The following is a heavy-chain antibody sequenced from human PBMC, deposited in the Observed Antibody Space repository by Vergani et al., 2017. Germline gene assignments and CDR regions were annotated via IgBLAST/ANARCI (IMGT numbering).Heavy chain of an antibody. CDR1: GYTFTSYD. D-gene: IGHD1-1*01. CDR2: MNPNSGNT. Sequence: QVQLVQSGAEVKKPGASVKVSCKASGYTFTSYDINWVRQATGQGLEWMGWMNPNSGNTGYAQKFQGRVTMTRNTSISTAYMELSSLRSEYTAVYYCARGSYNWFGYYYYYMDVWGKGTTVTVSS. V-gene: IGHV1-8*01. J-gene: IGHJ6*03. CDR3: ARGSYNWFGYYYYYMDV.